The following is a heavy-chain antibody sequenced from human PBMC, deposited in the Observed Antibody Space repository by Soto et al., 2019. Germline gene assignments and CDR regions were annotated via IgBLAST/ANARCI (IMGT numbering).Heavy chain of an antibody. CDR2: INAGNGNT. V-gene: IGHV1-3*01. J-gene: IGHJ4*02. D-gene: IGHD6-19*01. CDR3: ARDLSSSGWWGAAYYFHY. CDR1: GYTFTSYA. Sequence: ASVKVSCKASGYTFTSYAMHWVRQAPGQRLEWMGWINAGNGNTKYSQKSQGRVTITRDTSASTAYMELSSLRSEDTAVYYCARDLSSSGWWGAAYYFHYWGQGTLVTVSS.